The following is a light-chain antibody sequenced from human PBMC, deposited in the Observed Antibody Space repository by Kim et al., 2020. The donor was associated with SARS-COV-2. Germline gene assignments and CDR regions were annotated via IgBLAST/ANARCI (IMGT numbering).Light chain of an antibody. V-gene: IGLV2-14*03. Sequence: GQSLTISCTGTSGDVGGYNYVSWYQQHPGKAPKLMIYDVSNRPSGVSNRFSGSKSGNTASLTISGLQAEDEADYYCSSYTSSSTRVFGGGTQLTVL. CDR3: SSYTSSSTRV. J-gene: IGLJ3*02. CDR2: DVS. CDR1: SGDVGGYNY.